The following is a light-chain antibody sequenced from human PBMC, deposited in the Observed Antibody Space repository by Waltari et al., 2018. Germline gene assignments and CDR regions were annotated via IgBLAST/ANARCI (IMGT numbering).Light chain of an antibody. Sequence: EIVLTQSPGTLSLLPGERATLSCRASQRLSSSYLAWYQQKPGQAPRLLIYGASTRATGIPDRFSGSGSGTDFTLTISRLESEDFAVYYCQQYVTSRTFGQGTKVEIK. V-gene: IGKV3-20*01. J-gene: IGKJ1*01. CDR3: QQYVTSRT. CDR2: GAS. CDR1: QRLSSSY.